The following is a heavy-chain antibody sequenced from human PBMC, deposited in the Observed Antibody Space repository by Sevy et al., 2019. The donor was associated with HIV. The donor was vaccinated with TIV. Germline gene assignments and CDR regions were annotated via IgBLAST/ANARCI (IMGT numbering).Heavy chain of an antibody. D-gene: IGHD3-22*01. CDR1: GFTFSNFG. Sequence: GGSLRLSCAASGFTFSNFGMNWVRQAPGKGLEWVSSISSSRSYIYYAGSVKGRFTVSRDNAKNSLYLEMNRLRAEDTAVYYCARDRDYYGSRGYLDAFDIWGQGTMVTVSS. CDR2: ISSSRSYI. V-gene: IGHV3-21*01. CDR3: ARDRDYYGSRGYLDAFDI. J-gene: IGHJ3*02.